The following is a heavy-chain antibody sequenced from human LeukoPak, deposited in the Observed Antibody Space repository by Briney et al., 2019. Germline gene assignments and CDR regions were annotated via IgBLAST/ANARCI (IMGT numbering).Heavy chain of an antibody. D-gene: IGHD6-13*01. J-gene: IGHJ6*03. V-gene: IGHV1-18*01. CDR3: ARADRIAAAGTTEKGFWGYYYYYMDV. CDR1: GYTFTSYG. Sequence: ASVKVSCKASGYTFTSYGISWVRQAPGQGLEWMGWISAYNGNTNYAQKLQGRVTMTTDTSTSTAYMELSSLRSEDTAVYYCARADRIAAAGTTEKGFWGYYYYYMDVWGKGTTVTVSS. CDR2: ISAYNGNT.